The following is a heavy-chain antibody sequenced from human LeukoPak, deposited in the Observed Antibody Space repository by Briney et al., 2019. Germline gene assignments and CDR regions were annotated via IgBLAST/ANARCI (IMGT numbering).Heavy chain of an antibody. J-gene: IGHJ4*02. V-gene: IGHV3-21*01. CDR3: ARDTPSYSYGALGY. CDR2: ISSSSSYI. CDR1: GFTFSSYS. D-gene: IGHD5-18*01. Sequence: PGGSRRLSCAASGFTFSSYSMNWVRQAPGKGLEWVSSISSSSSYIYYADSVKGRFTISRDNAKNSLYLQMNSLRAEDTAVYYCARDTPSYSYGALGYWGQGTLVTVSS.